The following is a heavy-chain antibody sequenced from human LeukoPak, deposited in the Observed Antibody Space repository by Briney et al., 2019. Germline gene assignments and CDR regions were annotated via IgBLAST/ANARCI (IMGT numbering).Heavy chain of an antibody. CDR2: IYYSGSA. CDR3: ARVGVMVTALGRRYYYYMDV. J-gene: IGHJ6*03. CDR1: GGSISSYY. Sequence: DPSETLSLTCTVSGGSISSYYWSWIRQPPGKGLEWIGYIYYSGSANYNPSLKSRVTMSVDTSKNQFSLKLSSVTAADTALYYCARVGVMVTALGRRYYYYMDVWGKGTTVTVSS. D-gene: IGHD2-21*02. V-gene: IGHV4-59*01.